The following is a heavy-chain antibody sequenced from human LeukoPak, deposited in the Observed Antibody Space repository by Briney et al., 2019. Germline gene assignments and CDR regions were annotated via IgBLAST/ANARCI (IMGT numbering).Heavy chain of an antibody. CDR1: GFTFSSYE. CDR3: AREWDSYGPDY. D-gene: IGHD5-18*01. Sequence: GSLRLSCAASGFTFSSYEMNWVRQAPGKGLEWVSYISSSGSTIYYADSVKGRFTISRDNAKNSLYLQMNSLRAEDTAVYYCAREWDSYGPDYWGQGTLVTVSS. V-gene: IGHV3-48*03. J-gene: IGHJ4*02. CDR2: ISSSGSTI.